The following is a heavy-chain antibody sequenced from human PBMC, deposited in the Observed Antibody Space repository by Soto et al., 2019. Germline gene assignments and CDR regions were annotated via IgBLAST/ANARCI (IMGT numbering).Heavy chain of an antibody. CDR1: GGSFSGYY. CDR2: INHSGST. D-gene: IGHD3-10*01. V-gene: IGHV4-34*01. J-gene: IGHJ4*02. CDR3: ARVDDYGSGSVAYLDY. Sequence: PSETLSLTCAVYGGSFSGYYWSWIRQPPGKGLEWIGEINHSGSTNYNPSLKSRVTISVDTSKNQFSLKLSSVTAADTAVYYCARVDDYGSGSVAYLDYWAQGTLVTVYS.